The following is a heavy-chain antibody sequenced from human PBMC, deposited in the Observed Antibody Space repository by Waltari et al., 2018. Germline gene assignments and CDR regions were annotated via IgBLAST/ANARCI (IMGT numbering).Heavy chain of an antibody. Sequence: EVQLVESGGGLVQPGGSLRLSCAASGFTFSSYEMNWVRQAPGKGLGWVSYISSSGSTIYYADSVKGRFTVSRDNAKNSLYLQMNSLRAEDTAVYYCARPNIAAAGTVGYYYGMDVWGQGTTVTVSS. J-gene: IGHJ6*02. CDR1: GFTFSSYE. CDR3: ARPNIAAAGTVGYYYGMDV. D-gene: IGHD6-13*01. V-gene: IGHV3-48*03. CDR2: ISSSGSTI.